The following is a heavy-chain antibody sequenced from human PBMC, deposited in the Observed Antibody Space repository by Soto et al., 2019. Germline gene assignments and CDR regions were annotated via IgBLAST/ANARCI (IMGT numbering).Heavy chain of an antibody. V-gene: IGHV1-69*02. CDR1: GGTFSSYT. Sequence: QVQLVQSGAEVKKPGSSVKVSCKASGGTFSSYTISWVRQAPGQGLEWMGRIIPILGIANYAQKFQGRVTITADKSTSTAYMELSSVRSEDTAVYYCARGGGRSGSYSDFDYWGQGTLVTVSS. J-gene: IGHJ4*02. CDR3: ARGGGRSGSYSDFDY. CDR2: IIPILGIA. D-gene: IGHD3-10*01.